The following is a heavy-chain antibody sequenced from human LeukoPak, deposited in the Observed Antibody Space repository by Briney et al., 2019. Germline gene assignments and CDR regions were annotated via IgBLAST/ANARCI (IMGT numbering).Heavy chain of an antibody. J-gene: IGHJ4*02. Sequence: PSETLSLTCTVSGGSISSSSYYWGWIRQPPGKGLEWIGSIYYSGSTYYNPSLKSRVTISVDTSKNQFSLKLSSVTAADTAVYYCARDEMGAHPDYWGQGTLVTVSS. CDR3: ARDEMGAHPDY. CDR1: GGSISSSSYY. CDR2: IYYSGST. V-gene: IGHV4-39*07. D-gene: IGHD1-26*01.